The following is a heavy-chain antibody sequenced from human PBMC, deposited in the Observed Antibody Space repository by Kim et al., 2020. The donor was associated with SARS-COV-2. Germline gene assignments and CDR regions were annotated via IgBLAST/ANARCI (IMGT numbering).Heavy chain of an antibody. Sequence: SETLSLTCTVSGYSISSGYYWGWIRQPPGKGLEWIGSIYHSGSTYYNPSLKGRVTISVDTSKNQFSLKLSSVTAADTAVYYCARDPGIAVAGTDWAWFDPWGQGTLVTVSS. V-gene: IGHV4-38-2*02. CDR3: ARDPGIAVAGTDWAWFDP. J-gene: IGHJ5*02. CDR2: IYHSGST. D-gene: IGHD6-19*01. CDR1: GYSISSGYY.